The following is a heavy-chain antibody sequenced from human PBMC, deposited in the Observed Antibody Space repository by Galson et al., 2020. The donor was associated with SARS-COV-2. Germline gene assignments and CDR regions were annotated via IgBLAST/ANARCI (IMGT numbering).Heavy chain of an antibody. Sequence: SETLSLTCTVPGGSISSYYWSWIRQPPEKGLEWIGNVYSGNTNHNPSLKSRVSISVDTSKNHLSLKLSSVTAADTAVYYCARGESVLYYYGSRSDAWFDTWGQGILVAVSS. J-gene: IGHJ5*02. D-gene: IGHD3-10*01. CDR1: GGSISSYY. CDR3: ARGESVLYYYGSRSDAWFDT. V-gene: IGHV4-59*13. CDR2: VYSGNT.